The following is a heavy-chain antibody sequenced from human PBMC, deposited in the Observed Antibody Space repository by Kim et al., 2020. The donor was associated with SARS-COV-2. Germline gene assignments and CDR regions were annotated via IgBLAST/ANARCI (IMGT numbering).Heavy chain of an antibody. D-gene: IGHD3-10*01. Sequence: GGSLRLSCAASGFTFSSYAMSWVRQAPGKGLEWVSAISGSGGSTYYADSVKGRFTISRDNSKNTLYLQMNSLRAEDTAVYYCAKVYEEGRLWFGPGDYWGQGTLVTVSS. CDR3: AKVYEEGRLWFGPGDY. CDR2: ISGSGGST. V-gene: IGHV3-23*01. J-gene: IGHJ4*02. CDR1: GFTFSSYA.